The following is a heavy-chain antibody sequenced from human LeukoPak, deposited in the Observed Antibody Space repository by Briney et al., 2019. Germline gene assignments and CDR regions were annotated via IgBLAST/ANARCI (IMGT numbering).Heavy chain of an antibody. J-gene: IGHJ4*02. Sequence: SETLSLTCAVYGGSFSGYYWSWIRRPPGKGLEWIGSIYHSGSTYYNPSLKSRVTISVDTSKNQFSLKLSSVTAADTAVYYCARPANYYDSSGYYYYWGQGTLVTVSS. CDR1: GGSFSGYY. CDR2: IYHSGST. CDR3: ARPANYYDSSGYYYY. D-gene: IGHD3-22*01. V-gene: IGHV4-34*01.